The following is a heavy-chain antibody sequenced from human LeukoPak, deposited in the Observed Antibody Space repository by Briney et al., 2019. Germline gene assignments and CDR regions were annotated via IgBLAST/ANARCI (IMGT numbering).Heavy chain of an antibody. CDR1: GGSFSGYY. V-gene: IGHV4-34*01. CDR3: ATNKRPNYYYYMDV. J-gene: IGHJ6*03. CDR2: INHSGST. D-gene: IGHD2-8*01. Sequence: SETLSLTCAVYGGSFSGYYWSWNRQPPGKGLEWIGEINHSGSTNYNPSLKSRVTISIDTSKNQFSLKLSSVTAADTAVYYCATNKRPNYYYYMDVWGKGTTVTISS.